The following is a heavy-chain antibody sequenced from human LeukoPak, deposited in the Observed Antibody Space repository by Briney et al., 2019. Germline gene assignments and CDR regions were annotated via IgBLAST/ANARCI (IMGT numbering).Heavy chain of an antibody. D-gene: IGHD6-13*01. Sequence: SETLSLTCTVSSGSISSYDWNWIRQPAGKGLEWIGRIYTSGSPNYNPSLKSRVTMSVDTSKNQFSLKLSSVTAADTAVYYCARLTSSWYQDWYFDPWGRGTLVTVSS. CDR2: IYTSGSP. V-gene: IGHV4-4*07. CDR1: SGSISSYD. J-gene: IGHJ2*01. CDR3: ARLTSSWYQDWYFDP.